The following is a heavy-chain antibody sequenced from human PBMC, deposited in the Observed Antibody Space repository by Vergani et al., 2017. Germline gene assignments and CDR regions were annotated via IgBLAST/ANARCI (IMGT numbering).Heavy chain of an antibody. V-gene: IGHV4-34*01. Sequence: QVQLQQWGAGLLKPSETLSLTCAVYGGSFSGYHWSWIRQPPGKGLEWIGEINHSGSTNYNPSLKSRVTISLDTSKNQFSLKLTSVTAADTAVYYCARVGSSLLYAYYYCYMDVWGKGTTVTVSS. J-gene: IGHJ6*03. CDR3: ARVGSSLLYAYYYCYMDV. CDR1: GGSFSGYH. D-gene: IGHD2-2*02. CDR2: INHSGST.